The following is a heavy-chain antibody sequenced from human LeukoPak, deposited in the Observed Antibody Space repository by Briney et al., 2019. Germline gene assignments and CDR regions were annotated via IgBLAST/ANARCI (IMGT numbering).Heavy chain of an antibody. CDR3: VRGDSFGELYPFDP. CDR2: LSGDETYI. Sequence: GRSLRLSCAASGFTFSVYGMHWVRQAPGKGLEWVALLSGDETYIDYTDSVKGRFTISRDNSKNTLYLQMNSLRAEDTAVYYCVRGDSFGELYPFDPWGQGTLVTVSS. CDR1: GFTFSVYG. D-gene: IGHD3-10*01. V-gene: IGHV3-30*03. J-gene: IGHJ5*02.